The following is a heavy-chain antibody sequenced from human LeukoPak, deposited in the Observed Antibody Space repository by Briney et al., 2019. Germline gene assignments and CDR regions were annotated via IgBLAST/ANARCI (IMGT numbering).Heavy chain of an antibody. Sequence: SETLSLTCTVSGGSISSYYWSWIRQPPGKGLEWIGYIYYSGSTNYNPSLKSRVTISVDTSKNQFSLKLSSVTAADTAVYYCARGRGMITFGGVIVIDGNWFDPWGQGTLVTVSS. CDR3: ARGRGMITFGGVIVIDGNWFDP. CDR2: IYYSGST. CDR1: GGSISSYY. D-gene: IGHD3-16*02. V-gene: IGHV4-59*08. J-gene: IGHJ5*02.